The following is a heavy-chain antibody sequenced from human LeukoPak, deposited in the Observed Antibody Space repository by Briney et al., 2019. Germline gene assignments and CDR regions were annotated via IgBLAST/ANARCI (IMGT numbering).Heavy chain of an antibody. V-gene: IGHV3-23*01. J-gene: IGHJ4*02. CDR1: GFTFSTYV. CDR2: ISGSGGST. D-gene: IGHD3-10*01. Sequence: PGGSLRLSCAASGFTFSTYVVNWVRQAPGKGLEWVSAISGSGGSTYYADSVKGRFTISRDNSKNTLYLQMNSLRAEDTAVYYCANGNFGSDWGQGTLVTVSS. CDR3: ANGNFGSD.